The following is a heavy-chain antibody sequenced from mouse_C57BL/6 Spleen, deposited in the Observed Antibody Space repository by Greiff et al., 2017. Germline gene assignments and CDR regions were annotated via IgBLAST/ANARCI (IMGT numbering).Heavy chain of an antibody. Sequence: QVQLQQPGAELVMPGASVKLSCKASGYTFTSYWMHWVKQRPGQGLEWIGEIDPSDSYTNYNQKFKGKSTLTVDKSSSTAYMQLSSLTSEDSAGYYCARGGTTVVAPDWYFDVWGTGTTVTVSS. CDR2: IDPSDSYT. CDR3: ARGGTTVVAPDWYFDV. CDR1: GYTFTSYW. V-gene: IGHV1-69*01. D-gene: IGHD1-1*01. J-gene: IGHJ1*03.